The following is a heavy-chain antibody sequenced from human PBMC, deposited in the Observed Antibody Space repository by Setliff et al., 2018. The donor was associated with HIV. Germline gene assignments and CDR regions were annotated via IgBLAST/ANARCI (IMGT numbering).Heavy chain of an antibody. V-gene: IGHV7-4-1*02. D-gene: IGHD5-18*01. CDR1: VYSLSTYA. J-gene: IGHJ4*02. CDR2: INTNTGNP. Sequence: ASVKVSCKASVYSLSTYAISWVRQAPGQGLEWMGWINTNTGNPTYAQGFTVRFVFSLDTSVSTAYLQISSLKAEDTAVYYCTRDREDTAWDGYWGQGTLVGVSS. CDR3: TRDREDTAWDGY.